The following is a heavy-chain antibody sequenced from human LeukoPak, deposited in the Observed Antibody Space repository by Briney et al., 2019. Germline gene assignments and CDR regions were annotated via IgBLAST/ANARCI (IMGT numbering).Heavy chain of an antibody. CDR1: GGSISSSSYY. CDR2: IYYSGST. D-gene: IGHD3-22*01. J-gene: IGHJ4*02. CDR3: ARVETSHYDSSGYRQGHFDY. Sequence: SETLSLTCTVSGGSISSSSYYWGWIRQPPGKGLEWIGSIYYSGSTYYNPSLKSRVTISVDTSKNQFSLKLSSVTAADTAVYYCARVETSHYDSSGYRQGHFDYWGQGTLVTVSS. V-gene: IGHV4-39*07.